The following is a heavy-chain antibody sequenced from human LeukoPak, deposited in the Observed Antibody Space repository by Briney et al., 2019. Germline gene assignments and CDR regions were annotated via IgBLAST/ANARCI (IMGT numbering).Heavy chain of an antibody. CDR3: LRAVEYYYDSSGYAVDY. V-gene: IGHV3-21*01. CDR1: GFTFDRYS. Sequence: PGGSLRLSCAASGFTFDRYSMNWVRQAPGKGLEWVSSISSSSSNIYYADSVTGRFTISRDNAKNSLYLQMNSLRAEDTAVYYCLRAVEYYYDSSGYAVDYWGQGTLVTVSS. J-gene: IGHJ4*02. CDR2: ISSSSSNI. D-gene: IGHD3-22*01.